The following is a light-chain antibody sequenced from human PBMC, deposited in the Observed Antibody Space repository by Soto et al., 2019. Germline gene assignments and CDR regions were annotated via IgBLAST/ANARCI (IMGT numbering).Light chain of an antibody. CDR2: DAS. CDR1: QSVNNF. Sequence: EVVLTQSPATLSLSPGDRATLSCRASQSVNNFLAWYQQTPGQTPRLLIYDASKRATGIPGRFRGSGSGTEFTLTISSLRSEDSAIYYCQQYFEWPPMTFGQGTK. V-gene: IGKV3-11*01. CDR3: QQYFEWPPMT. J-gene: IGKJ1*01.